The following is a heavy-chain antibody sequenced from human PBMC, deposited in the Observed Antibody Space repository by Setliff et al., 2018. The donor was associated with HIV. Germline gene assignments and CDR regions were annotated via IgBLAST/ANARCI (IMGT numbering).Heavy chain of an antibody. J-gene: IGHJ6*03. CDR2: INPSGGST. CDR3: VRGGQYYRSTYYYYYMDV. V-gene: IGHV1-46*01. D-gene: IGHD3-16*02. CDR1: GYTFTSYF. Sequence: ASVKVSCKASGYTFTSYFMHWVRQAPAQGLEWMGIINPSGGSTSYAQKFQGRVTMTRDTSTSTVYMDLSSLRSEDTAVYYCVRGGQYYRSTYYYYYMDVWGKGTTVTVSS.